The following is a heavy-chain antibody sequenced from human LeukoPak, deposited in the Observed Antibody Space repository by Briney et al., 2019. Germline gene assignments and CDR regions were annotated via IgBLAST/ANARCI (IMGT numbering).Heavy chain of an antibody. CDR1: GVSISSHY. CDR3: ARELSYSSSRYAMDV. J-gene: IGHJ6*02. CDR2: IYYIGST. Sequence: KPSETLSLTCTVSGVSISSHYWSWIRQPPGKGLEWVGCIYYIGSTNYNHSLKGRVTMSVATSKNQFSLKLSSVSAADTAVYYCARELSYSSSRYAMDVWGQGTTVTVSS. V-gene: IGHV4-59*08. D-gene: IGHD6-13*01.